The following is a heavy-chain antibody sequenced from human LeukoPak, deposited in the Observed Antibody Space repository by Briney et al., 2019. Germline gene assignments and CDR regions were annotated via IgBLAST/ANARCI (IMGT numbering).Heavy chain of an antibody. CDR1: GFTFTNDF. CDR3: ARDGDDSSGYYYLYYYYGMDV. Sequence: GGSLRLSCAASGFTFTNDFMTWVRQAPGKGLEWVSSISSSSSYIYYADSVKGRFTISRDNAKNSLYLQMNSLRAEDTAVYYCARDGDDSSGYYYLYYYYGMDVWGQGTTVTVSS. V-gene: IGHV3-21*01. J-gene: IGHJ6*02. CDR2: ISSSSSYI. D-gene: IGHD3-22*01.